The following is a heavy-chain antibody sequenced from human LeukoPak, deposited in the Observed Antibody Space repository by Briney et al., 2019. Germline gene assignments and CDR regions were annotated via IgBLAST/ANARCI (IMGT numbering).Heavy chain of an antibody. Sequence: SETLSLTCAVYGVSFSGYYWSWIRQPPGKGLEWIGEINHSGSTNYNPSLKSRVTISVDTSKNQFSLKLSSVTAADTAVYYCARAGNGEHDYWGQGTLVTVSS. CDR2: INHSGST. CDR3: ARAGNGEHDY. J-gene: IGHJ4*02. CDR1: GVSFSGYY. V-gene: IGHV4-34*01. D-gene: IGHD1-14*01.